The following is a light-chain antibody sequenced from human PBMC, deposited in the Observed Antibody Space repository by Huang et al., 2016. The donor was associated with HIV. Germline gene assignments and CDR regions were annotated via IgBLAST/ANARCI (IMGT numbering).Light chain of an antibody. V-gene: IGKV4-1*01. J-gene: IGKJ3*01. Sequence: DIVMTQSPDSLAVSLGERATINCKSSQTILHDSDSRNYLTWYQQKPGQPPKLLIHWASIRKSGVPDRCIGSGSGTDFTLTISSLQAEDVAVYYCQQYYSSPFTFGPGTNVDI. CDR3: QQYYSSPFT. CDR1: QTILHDSDSRNY. CDR2: WAS.